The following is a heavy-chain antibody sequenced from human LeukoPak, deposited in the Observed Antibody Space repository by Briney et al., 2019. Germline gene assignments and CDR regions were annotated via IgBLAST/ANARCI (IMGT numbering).Heavy chain of an antibody. CDR2: IYHSGST. CDR1: GGSFSGYY. Sequence: TSETLSLTCAVYGGSFSGYYWSWIRQPPGKGLEWIGYIYHSGSTYYNPSLKSRVTISVDRSKNQFSLKLSSVTAADTAVYYCARQLAYCGGDCYYNWFDPWGQGTLVTVSS. J-gene: IGHJ5*02. D-gene: IGHD2-21*02. CDR3: ARQLAYCGGDCYYNWFDP. V-gene: IGHV4-34*01.